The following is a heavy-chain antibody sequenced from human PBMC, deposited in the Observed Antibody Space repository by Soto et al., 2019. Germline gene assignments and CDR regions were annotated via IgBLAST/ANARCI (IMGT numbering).Heavy chain of an antibody. V-gene: IGHV3-23*01. CDR1: GFTFSNYA. Sequence: PGGSLRLSCAAPGFTFSNYAMSWVRQVPAKGLEWVSGISGHGDSSFYADSVRGRFTISRDNPKHTVFLQMDSLRAEDTAVYYCARTNSYGVYENYNWFDPWGQGTLVTVSS. CDR2: ISGHGDSS. CDR3: ARTNSYGVYENYNWFDP. D-gene: IGHD4-17*01. J-gene: IGHJ5*02.